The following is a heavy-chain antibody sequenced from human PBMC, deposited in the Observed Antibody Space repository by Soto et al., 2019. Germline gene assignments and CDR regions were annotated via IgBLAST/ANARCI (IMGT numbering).Heavy chain of an antibody. J-gene: IGHJ4*02. CDR1: GFTFTSYS. Sequence: PGGSLRLSCAASGFTFTSYSIHWVRQAPGKGLEWVAVISSSGSNKYFADSVKGRFTLSRDTSKNTVYLQMNSLRAEDTAVYYCARDPNDYVWALDYWGQGTLVTVSS. V-gene: IGHV3-30-3*01. CDR2: ISSSGSNK. D-gene: IGHD3-16*01. CDR3: ARDPNDYVWALDY.